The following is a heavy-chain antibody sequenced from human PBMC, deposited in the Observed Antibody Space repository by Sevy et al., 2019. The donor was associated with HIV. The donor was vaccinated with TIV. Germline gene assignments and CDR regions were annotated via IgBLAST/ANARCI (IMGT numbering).Heavy chain of an antibody. J-gene: IGHJ5*02. CDR2: ITSSSNTI. CDR3: ARDRGRGEVALDL. CDR1: GFRFRDYR. V-gene: IGHV3-48*02. D-gene: IGHD3-10*01. Sequence: GGSLRLSCAASGFRFRDYRMNWVRQAPGKGLEWVSYITSSSNTINYADSVKGRLTISRDNGRNSLYLQINSLRHEDTAVYYCARDRGRGEVALDLWGQGTLVTVSS.